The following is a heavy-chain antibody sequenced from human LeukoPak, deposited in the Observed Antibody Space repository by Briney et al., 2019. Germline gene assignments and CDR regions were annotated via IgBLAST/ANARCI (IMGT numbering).Heavy chain of an antibody. J-gene: IGHJ6*03. Sequence: SETLSLTCTVSSGSISNYDWSWIRQPAGKGLEWIGRIYTSGSTNYNPSLKSRVTMSVDTSRKQFSLKLSSVTAADTAVYYCARADYSSTWSHDYYYMDVWGKGTTVTVSS. CDR1: SGSISNYD. CDR3: ARADYSSTWSHDYYYMDV. V-gene: IGHV4-4*07. D-gene: IGHD6-13*01. CDR2: IYTSGST.